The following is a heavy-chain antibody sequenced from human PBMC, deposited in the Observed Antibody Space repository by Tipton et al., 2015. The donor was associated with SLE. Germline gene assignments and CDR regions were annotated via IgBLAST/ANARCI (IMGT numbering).Heavy chain of an antibody. Sequence: SLRLSCAASGFTFSSYAMHWVRQAPGKGLEWVAVISYDGSNKYYADSVKGRFTISRDNSKNTLYLQMNSLRAEDTAVYYCARDFMRRIVVGRSWFDPWGQGTLVTVSS. CDR2: ISYDGSNK. CDR1: GFTFSSYA. J-gene: IGHJ5*02. CDR3: ARDFMRRIVVGRSWFDP. D-gene: IGHD3-22*01. V-gene: IGHV3-30*04.